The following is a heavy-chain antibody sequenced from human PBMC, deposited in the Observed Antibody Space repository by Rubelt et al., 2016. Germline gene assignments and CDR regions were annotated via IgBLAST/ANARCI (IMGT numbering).Heavy chain of an antibody. Sequence: VQLVESGGGLVQPGGSLRLSCAASGFSFSSFWMHWVRQAPGKGLVWVSRINSDGGATTYADSVKGRFSISRDNAKNTLYLQMTRLTGEDTAVYYWGRVGREWGGSSSYFAYWGQGTLVTVSS. J-gene: IGHJ4*02. CDR2: INSDGGAT. CDR3: GRVGREWGGSSSYFAY. CDR1: GFSFSSFW. D-gene: IGHD6-6*01. V-gene: IGHV3-74*01.